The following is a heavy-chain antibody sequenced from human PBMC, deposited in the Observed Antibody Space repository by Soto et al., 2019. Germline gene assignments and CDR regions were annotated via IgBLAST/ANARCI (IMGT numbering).Heavy chain of an antibody. J-gene: IGHJ4*02. CDR2: ISGSSSNI. D-gene: IGHD6-19*01. CDR1: GFSFSDYY. Sequence: QVQLVESGGGLVKPRGSLRLSCVASGFSFSDYYMSWVRQAPGKGLDWISYISGSSSNIYYADSVKGRFTISRDNAENSVFLQMNNLRAEDTARYYCAKMTSSGWYDPVFHWGQGTLVTVSS. CDR3: AKMTSSGWYDPVFH. V-gene: IGHV3-11*01.